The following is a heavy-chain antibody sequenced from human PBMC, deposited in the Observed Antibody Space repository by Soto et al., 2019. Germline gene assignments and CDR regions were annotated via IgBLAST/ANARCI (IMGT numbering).Heavy chain of an antibody. Sequence: GGSLRLSCAASGFTFSSYGMHWVRQAPGKGLEWVAVIWYDGSNKYYADSVKGRFTISRDNSKNTLYLQMNSLRAEDTAVYYCARAEGLLDAFDIWGQGTMVTASS. CDR1: GFTFSSYG. CDR3: ARAEGLLDAFDI. D-gene: IGHD1-26*01. J-gene: IGHJ3*02. CDR2: IWYDGSNK. V-gene: IGHV3-33*01.